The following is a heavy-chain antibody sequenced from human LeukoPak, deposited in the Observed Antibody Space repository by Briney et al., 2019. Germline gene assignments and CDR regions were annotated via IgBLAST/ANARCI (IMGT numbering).Heavy chain of an antibody. CDR2: IWYDGSNK. D-gene: IGHD3-22*01. V-gene: IGHV3-33*01. Sequence: PGRSLRLSCAASGFTFSSYGMHWVRQAPGKGLEWVAVIWYDGSNKYYADSVKGRFTISRDNSKNTLYLQMNSLRVEDTAVYYCARDGDSSGSFDYWGQGTLDTVSS. J-gene: IGHJ4*02. CDR1: GFTFSSYG. CDR3: ARDGDSSGSFDY.